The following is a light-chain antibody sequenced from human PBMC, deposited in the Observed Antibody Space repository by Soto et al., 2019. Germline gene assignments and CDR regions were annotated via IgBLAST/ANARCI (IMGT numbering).Light chain of an antibody. CDR2: EVS. V-gene: IGLV2-14*01. J-gene: IGLJ1*01. CDR3: FSFTTTSTHV. CDR1: STDVGGYNY. Sequence: QSALTQPASVSGSPGQSITISCTGSSTDVGGYNYVSWYQQHPGKAPKVMIYEVSNRPSGVSNRFSGSKSGNTASLTISGLQAEDETDYYCFSFTTTSTHVFGTGTKVTVL.